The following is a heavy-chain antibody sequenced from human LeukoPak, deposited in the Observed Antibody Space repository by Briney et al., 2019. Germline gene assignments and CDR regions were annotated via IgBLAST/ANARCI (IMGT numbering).Heavy chain of an antibody. D-gene: IGHD3-10*01. CDR1: GFTFSSYS. J-gene: IGHJ4*02. CDR2: ISSSSSYI. V-gene: IGHV3-21*04. Sequence: GGSLRLSCAASGFTFSSYSMNWVRQAPGKGLEWVSSISSSSSYIYYADSVKGRFTISRDNAKNSPYLQMNSLRAEDTAVYYCAKGHHYGSGSYWVWGQGTLVTVSS. CDR3: AKGHHYGSGSYWV.